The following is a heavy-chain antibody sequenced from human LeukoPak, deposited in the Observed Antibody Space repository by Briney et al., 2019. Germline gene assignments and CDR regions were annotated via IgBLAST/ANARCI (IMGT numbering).Heavy chain of an antibody. V-gene: IGHV1-2*02. CDR2: INPNTGGT. J-gene: IGHJ4*02. D-gene: IGHD2-21*02. Sequence: EASVKVSCEASGYTFTGYFMHWVRQAPGQGLEWLGWINPNTGGTNYAQNFQGRVTMTRDTPISAAYMDLSRLTSDDTAVYYCARDYCGGDSLCFFDYWGQGTVVTVSS. CDR1: GYTFTGYF. CDR3: ARDYCGGDSLCFFDY.